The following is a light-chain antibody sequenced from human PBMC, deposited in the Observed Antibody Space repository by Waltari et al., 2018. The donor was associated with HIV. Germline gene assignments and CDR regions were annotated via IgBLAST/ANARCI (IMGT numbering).Light chain of an antibody. CDR2: GAS. V-gene: IGKV3-15*01. CDR1: QSVSSN. CDR3: QHYNNWPPWT. J-gene: IGKJ1*01. Sequence: EIVMTQSPATLSVSPGERATLSCRASQSVSSNLAWYQQKPGQAPSLLIYGASTRATGIPARFSGSGSGTEFTLTISSLQSEDFAVYFCQHYNNWPPWTFGQGTQVEIK.